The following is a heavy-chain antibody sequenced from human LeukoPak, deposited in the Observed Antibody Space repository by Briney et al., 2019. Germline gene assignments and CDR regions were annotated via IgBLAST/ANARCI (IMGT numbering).Heavy chain of an antibody. CDR3: AKDLSTRTWFDP. J-gene: IGHJ5*02. D-gene: IGHD2-2*01. CDR2: ISDNGDST. V-gene: IGHV3-23*01. CDR1: GFSFSSYA. Sequence: GGSLRLSCAASGFSFSSYAMNWVRQAPGKGLKWVSAISDNGDSTYNADSVEGRFTISRDNSKNTLYLQMNSLRAEDTAVYYCAKDLSTRTWFDPWGQGTLVTVSS.